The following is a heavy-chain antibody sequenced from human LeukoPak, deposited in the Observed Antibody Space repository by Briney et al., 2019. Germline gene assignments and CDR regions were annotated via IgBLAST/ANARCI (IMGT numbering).Heavy chain of an antibody. Sequence: GASVNVSCTASGGTFSSYAISWVRQAPGQGLEWMGGIIPIFGTANYAQKFQGRVTITADESTSTAYMELSSLRSEDTAVYYCARPQEYGVAGTGWYFDLWGRGPLVTVSS. CDR2: IIPIFGTA. V-gene: IGHV1-69*13. CDR3: ARPQEYGVAGTGWYFDL. CDR1: GGTFSSYA. J-gene: IGHJ2*01. D-gene: IGHD6-19*01.